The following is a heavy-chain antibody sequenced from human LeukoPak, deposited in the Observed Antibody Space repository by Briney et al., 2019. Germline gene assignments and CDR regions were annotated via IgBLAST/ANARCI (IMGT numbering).Heavy chain of an antibody. CDR2: INPNSGGT. Sequence: ASVKVSCKASGYTFTDYYMHWVRQAPGQGLEWMGQINPNSGGTNYAQKFQGRVTMTRDTSISTAYMELSSLRSDDTAFYYCARAPPNSGSYYRLHSWFDPWGQGALVTVSS. CDR3: ARAPPNSGSYYRLHSWFDP. V-gene: IGHV1-2*06. J-gene: IGHJ5*02. D-gene: IGHD3-10*01. CDR1: GYTFTDYY.